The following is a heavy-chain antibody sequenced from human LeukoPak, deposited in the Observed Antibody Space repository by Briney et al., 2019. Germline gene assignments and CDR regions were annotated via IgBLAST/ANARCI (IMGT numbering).Heavy chain of an antibody. V-gene: IGHV4-39*02. J-gene: IGHJ2*01. CDR2: IYYAGST. CDR1: ADSISSSSYY. D-gene: IGHD2-15*01. CDR3: ARGRRIVVRPGRGYFDL. Sequence: PSETLSLTCNVAADSISSSSYYWSWIRVPPGKGLEWIGRIYYAGSTYYNPSIKSLLTLSVDTSTNLLSLNVKSVTAADTAMYYCARGRRIVVRPGRGYFDLWGRGTLVTVSS.